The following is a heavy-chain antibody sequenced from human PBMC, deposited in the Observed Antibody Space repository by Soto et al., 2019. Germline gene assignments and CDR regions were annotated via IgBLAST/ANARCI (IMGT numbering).Heavy chain of an antibody. CDR1: GGSISSSSYY. J-gene: IGHJ5*02. D-gene: IGHD6-13*01. Sequence: KTSETLSLTCTVSGGSISSSSYYWGWIRQPPGKGLEWIGSIYYSGSTYYNPSLKSRVTISVDTSKNQFSLKLSSVTAADTAVYYCARHGIAAAGRGENWFDPWGQGTLVTVSS. CDR3: ARHGIAAAGRGENWFDP. CDR2: IYYSGST. V-gene: IGHV4-39*01.